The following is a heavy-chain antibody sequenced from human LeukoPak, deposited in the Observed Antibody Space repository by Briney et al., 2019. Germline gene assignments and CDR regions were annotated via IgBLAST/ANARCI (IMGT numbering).Heavy chain of an antibody. CDR2: INPSGGSA. V-gene: IGHV1-46*01. CDR3: AREFVHSKDNWNIGDY. J-gene: IGHJ4*02. D-gene: IGHD1/OR15-1a*01. Sequence: ASVKVSCKASGYTFTSYYMHWVRQAPGQGLEWMGIINPSGGSASYAQKFQGRVTMTRDTSTSTVYMELSSLRSEDTAVYYCAREFVHSKDNWNIGDYWGQGTLVTVSS. CDR1: GYTFTSYY.